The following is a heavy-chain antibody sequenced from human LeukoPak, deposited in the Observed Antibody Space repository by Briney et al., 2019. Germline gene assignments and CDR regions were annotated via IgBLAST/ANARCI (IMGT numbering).Heavy chain of an antibody. V-gene: IGHV3-11*04. Sequence: GGSLRLSCAASGFTFSDYYMSWIRQAPGKGLEWVSYISSSGSTIYYADSVKGRFTISRDNAKNSLYLQMNSLRAEDTAVYYCARAYIVVVPAAMAPVQWFDPWGQGTLVTVSS. J-gene: IGHJ5*02. CDR2: ISSSGSTI. CDR3: ARAYIVVVPAAMAPVQWFDP. D-gene: IGHD2-2*01. CDR1: GFTFSDYY.